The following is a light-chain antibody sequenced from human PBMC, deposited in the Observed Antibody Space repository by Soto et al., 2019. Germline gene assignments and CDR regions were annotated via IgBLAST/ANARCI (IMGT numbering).Light chain of an antibody. Sequence: LAQPASVSGSPGQSITISCTGTSSDVGGYNYVSWYQQHPGKAPKLMIYDVSNRPSGVSNRFSGSKSGNTASLTISGLQAEDEADYYCSSYTSSSTLFYVFGTGTKVTVL. CDR1: SSDVGGYNY. CDR2: DVS. CDR3: SSYTSSSTLFYV. J-gene: IGLJ1*01. V-gene: IGLV2-14*01.